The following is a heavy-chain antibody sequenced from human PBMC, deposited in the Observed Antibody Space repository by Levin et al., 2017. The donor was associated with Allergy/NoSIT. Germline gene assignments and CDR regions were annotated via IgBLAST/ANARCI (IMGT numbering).Heavy chain of an antibody. CDR1: GFTFSSYA. V-gene: IGHV3-30-3*01. Sequence: PGGSLRLSCAASGFTFSSYAMHWVRQAPGKGLEWVAVISYDGSNKYYADSVKGRFTISRDNSKNTLYLQMNSLRAEDTAVYYCARESNFWYFDWPDAFDIWGQGTMVTVSS. CDR2: ISYDGSNK. CDR3: ARESNFWYFDWPDAFDI. D-gene: IGHD3-9*01. J-gene: IGHJ3*02.